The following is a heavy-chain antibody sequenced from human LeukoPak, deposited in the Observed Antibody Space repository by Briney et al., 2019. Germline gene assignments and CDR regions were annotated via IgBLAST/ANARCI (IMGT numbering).Heavy chain of an antibody. CDR3: ARSLGPDMNYYYGMDV. V-gene: IGHV3-23*01. J-gene: IGHJ6*02. CDR1: GFTFRTCA. CDR2: ISGSADWT. Sequence: GGSLRLSCAASGFTFRTCAMSWVRQAPGKGPEWVSGISGSADWTNYADSVTGRFTISRDNSKNTLYLQMSNLRAEDTAVYYCARSLGPDMNYYYGMDVWGQGTTVTVSS.